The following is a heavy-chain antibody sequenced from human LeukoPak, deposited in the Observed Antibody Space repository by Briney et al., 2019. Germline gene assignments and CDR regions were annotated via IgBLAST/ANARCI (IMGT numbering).Heavy chain of an antibody. Sequence: SAKVSCKASGFTFTSSAVQWVRQARGQRLEWIGWIVVGSGNTNYAQKFQERVTITRDMSTSTAYMELSSLRSEDTAVYYCAAVLNYYDSSGYYHYFDYWLEGT. V-gene: IGHV1-58*01. CDR2: IVVGSGNT. D-gene: IGHD3-22*01. CDR1: GFTFTSSA. J-gene: IGHJ4*02. CDR3: AAVLNYYDSSGYYHYFDY.